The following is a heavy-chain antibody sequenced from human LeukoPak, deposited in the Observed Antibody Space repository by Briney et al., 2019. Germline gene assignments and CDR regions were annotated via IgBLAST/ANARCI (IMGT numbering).Heavy chain of an antibody. V-gene: IGHV7-4-1*02. CDR1: GYTFTSYA. Sequence: ASVKVSCKASGYTFTSYAMNWVRQAPGQGLEWMGWINTNTGNPTYAQGFTGRFVFSLDTSVSTAYLQISSLKAEDTAVYYCARELSNPRQYYYYYYMDVWGKGTTVTVSS. D-gene: IGHD5/OR15-5a*01. J-gene: IGHJ6*03. CDR3: ARELSNPRQYYYYYYMDV. CDR2: INTNTGNP.